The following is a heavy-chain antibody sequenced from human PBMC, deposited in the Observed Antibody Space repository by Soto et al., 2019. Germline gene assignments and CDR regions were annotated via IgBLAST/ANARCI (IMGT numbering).Heavy chain of an antibody. CDR3: AKAFSNGYGYDKWYYYYMDV. Sequence: EVQLVESGGGLVQPGRSLRLSCAASGFTFDDYAMHWVRQAPGKGLEWVSGISWNSGSIGYADSVKGRFTISRDNAKNSLYLQMNSLRAEDTALYYCAKAFSNGYGYDKWYYYYMDVWGKGTTVTVSS. V-gene: IGHV3-9*01. J-gene: IGHJ6*03. CDR2: ISWNSGSI. CDR1: GFTFDDYA. D-gene: IGHD5-18*01.